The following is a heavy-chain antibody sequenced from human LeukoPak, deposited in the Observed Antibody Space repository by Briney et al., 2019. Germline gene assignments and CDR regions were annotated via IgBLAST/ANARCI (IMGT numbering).Heavy chain of an antibody. CDR2: IGGSGGST. CDR3: ARTRYSYGYVDY. CDR1: GFSFTSYA. D-gene: IGHD5-18*01. V-gene: IGHV3-23*01. J-gene: IGHJ4*02. Sequence: PGGSLRLSCAASGFSFTSYAMSWVRQAPGKGLEWVSAIGGSGGSTYYADSVKGRFTISRDNSKNTLYLQMNSLRAEDTAVYYCARTRYSYGYVDYWGQGTLVTVSS.